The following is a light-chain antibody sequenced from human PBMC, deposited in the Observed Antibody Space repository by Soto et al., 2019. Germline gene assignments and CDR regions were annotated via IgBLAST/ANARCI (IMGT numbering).Light chain of an antibody. CDR2: EVT. V-gene: IGLV2-18*02. J-gene: IGLJ1*01. Sequence: QSVLTQPPSASGSPGQSVTISCTGTRSDVGGYNFVSWYQHHPGKAPKLMIYEVTKRPSGVPDRFSGSKSGNTASLTISGLQAEDETDYYCFSYTSSGTYVFGTGTQLTVL. CDR3: FSYTSSGTYV. CDR1: RSDVGGYNF.